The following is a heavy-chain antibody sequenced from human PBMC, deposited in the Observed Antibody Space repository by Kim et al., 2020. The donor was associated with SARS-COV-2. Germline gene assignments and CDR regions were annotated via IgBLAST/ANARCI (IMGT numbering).Heavy chain of an antibody. CDR1: GFTVSSNY. CDR2: IYSGGST. Sequence: GGSLRLSCAASGFTVSSNYMSWVRQAPGKGLEWVSVIYSGGSTYYADSVKGRFTISRDNSKNTLYLQMNSLRAEDTAVYYCAREDSSGWYFDYWGQGTLVTVSS. CDR3: AREDSSGWYFDY. J-gene: IGHJ4*02. D-gene: IGHD6-19*01. V-gene: IGHV3-53*01.